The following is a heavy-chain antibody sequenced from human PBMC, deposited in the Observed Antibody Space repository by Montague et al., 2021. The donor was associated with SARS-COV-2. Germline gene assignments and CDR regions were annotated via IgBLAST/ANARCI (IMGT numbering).Heavy chain of an antibody. CDR3: VRHPHYDGLNGPPDF. D-gene: IGHD3-9*01. V-gene: IGHV4-59*08. J-gene: IGHJ4*02. CDR2: VLYNNGT. Sequence: SETLSLTCTVSGVSVTDDYWSWIRQPPGKGLEWVGEVLYNNGTNYNPSLKSRGAISVDTSKNQFSLILTSVTAADTAFYHCVRHPHYDGLNGPPDFWGQGTLVTVSS. CDR1: GVSVTDDY.